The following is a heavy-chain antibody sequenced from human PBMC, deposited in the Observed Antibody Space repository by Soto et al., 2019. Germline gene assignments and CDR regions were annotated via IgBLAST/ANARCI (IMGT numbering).Heavy chain of an antibody. D-gene: IGHD6-19*01. CDR1: GFPFSIYS. CDR3: ARSVEGHFDY. CDR2: ITSDTNTI. Sequence: EVQLVESGGGLVQPGGSLRLTCAASGFPFSIYSMNWVRQAPGKGLEWSSYITSDTNTIKYADSVKGRFTISRDNAKNVVYRQMNSLRDEDTAVYFCARSVEGHFDYWGQGTVVTVSS. J-gene: IGHJ4*02. V-gene: IGHV3-48*02.